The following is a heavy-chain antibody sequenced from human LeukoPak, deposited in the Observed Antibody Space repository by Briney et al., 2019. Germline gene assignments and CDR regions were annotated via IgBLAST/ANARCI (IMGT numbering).Heavy chain of an antibody. D-gene: IGHD6-13*01. J-gene: IGHJ6*03. Sequence: GASVKVSCKASGYTFTSYGISWVRQAPGQGLEWMGWISAYNGNTNYAQKLQGRVTMTTDTSTSTAYMELRSLRSDDTAVYYCASTAAAGPANYYMDVWGKGTTVTVSS. CDR2: ISAYNGNT. CDR1: GYTFTSYG. V-gene: IGHV1-18*01. CDR3: ASTAAAGPANYYMDV.